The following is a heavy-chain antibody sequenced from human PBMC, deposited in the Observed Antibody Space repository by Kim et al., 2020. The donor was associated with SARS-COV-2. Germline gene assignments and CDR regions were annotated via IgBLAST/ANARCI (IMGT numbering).Heavy chain of an antibody. CDR2: ISYDGSNK. V-gene: IGHV3-30*18. CDR3: AKDMRGSYYVAPTT. CDR1: GFTFSSYG. Sequence: GGSLRLSCAASGFTFSSYGMHWVRQAPGKGLEWVAVISYDGSNKYYADSVKGRFTISRDNSKNTLYLQMNSLRAEDTAVYYCAKDMRGSYYVAPTTWGQGTLVTVSS. D-gene: IGHD1-26*01. J-gene: IGHJ5*02.